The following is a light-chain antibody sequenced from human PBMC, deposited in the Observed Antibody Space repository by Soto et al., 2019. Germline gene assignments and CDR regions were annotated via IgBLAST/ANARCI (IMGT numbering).Light chain of an antibody. Sequence: DIQLTQTPSTLSASVGDEVTITCRASQTISRWLAWYQQKPGRAPKLLIYDASTLESGVPSRFSGSGSETEFTLTISKLQPDDFATYYCQQSYSTWTFGQGTKVDIK. CDR1: QTISRW. CDR3: QQSYSTWT. CDR2: DAS. J-gene: IGKJ1*01. V-gene: IGKV1-5*01.